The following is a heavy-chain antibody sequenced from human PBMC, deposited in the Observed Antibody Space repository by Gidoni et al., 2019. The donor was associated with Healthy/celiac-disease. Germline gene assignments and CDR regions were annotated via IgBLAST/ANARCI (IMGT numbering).Heavy chain of an antibody. J-gene: IGHJ4*02. V-gene: IGHV3-33*01. CDR1: GFTFSSYG. CDR2: IWYDGSNK. D-gene: IGHD3-22*01. Sequence: QVQLVESGGGVVQPGRSLRLSCAASGFTFSSYGMHWVRQAPGKGLEWVAVIWYDGSNKYYADSVKGRFTISRDNSKNTLYLQMNSLRAEDTAVYYCARTYPGYSIDYWGQGTLVTVSS. CDR3: ARTYPGYSIDY.